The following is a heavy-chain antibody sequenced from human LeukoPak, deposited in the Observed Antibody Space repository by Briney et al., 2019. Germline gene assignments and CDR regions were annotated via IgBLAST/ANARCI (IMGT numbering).Heavy chain of an antibody. D-gene: IGHD3-22*01. J-gene: IGHJ4*02. V-gene: IGHV4-31*03. Sequence: SETLSLTCTVSGDSISSDAFYWSWVRQHPGKGLEWIGYIYYSGSTSYNPSLKSRPTISVDTSKNQFSLKLRSVTAADTAVYYCARGVSVYYDSSGYYYFDYWGQGILVTVSS. CDR2: IYYSGST. CDR3: ARGVSVYYDSSGYYYFDY. CDR1: GDSISSDAFY.